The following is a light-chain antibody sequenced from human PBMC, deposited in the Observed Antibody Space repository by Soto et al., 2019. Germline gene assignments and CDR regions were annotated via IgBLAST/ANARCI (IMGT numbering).Light chain of an antibody. CDR3: QQYNSYS. Sequence: DIQMTQSPSTLSASVGDRVTIICRASQSISTSLAWYQQKPGKAPKLLIYAASSLQSGVPSRFSGSGSGTEFTLTISSLQPDDFATYYCQQYNSYSFGQGTKVDIK. V-gene: IGKV1-5*02. CDR2: AAS. J-gene: IGKJ1*01. CDR1: QSISTS.